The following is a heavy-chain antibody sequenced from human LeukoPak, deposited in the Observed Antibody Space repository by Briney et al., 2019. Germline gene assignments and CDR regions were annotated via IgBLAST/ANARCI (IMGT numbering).Heavy chain of an antibody. J-gene: IGHJ5*02. D-gene: IGHD5-12*01. V-gene: IGHV4-39*01. CDR3: ARHSGYALYNWFDP. Sequence: PSETLSLTCTVSGGSISSTNHYWGWIRQPPGKGLEYIGSVYYSGNTYYNPSLKSRVAISVDTSKSQFSLRLTSVTAADTAVYYCARHSGYALYNWFDPWGQGTLVTVSS. CDR2: VYYSGNT. CDR1: GGSISSTNHY.